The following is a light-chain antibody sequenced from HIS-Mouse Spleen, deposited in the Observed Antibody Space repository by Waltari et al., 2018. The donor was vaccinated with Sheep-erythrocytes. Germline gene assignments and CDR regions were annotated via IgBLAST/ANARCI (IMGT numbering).Light chain of an antibody. CDR2: ECS. CDR1: STDVGSYNL. CDR3: CSYAGSSTPWV. Sequence: QSALTQPASVSGSPGQSITTSCTGTSTDVGSYNLFTWYQQHPGKAPKLMIYECSKRPSGVSNRFSGSKSGNTASLTISGLQAEDEADYYCCSYAGSSTPWVFGGGTKLTVL. J-gene: IGLJ3*02. V-gene: IGLV2-23*01.